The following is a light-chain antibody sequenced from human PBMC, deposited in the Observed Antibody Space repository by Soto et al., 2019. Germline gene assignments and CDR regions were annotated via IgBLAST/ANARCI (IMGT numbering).Light chain of an antibody. CDR2: GAS. CDR3: QQYGSSPLS. V-gene: IGKV3-20*01. J-gene: IGKJ4*01. CDR1: QNVSSNY. Sequence: DNVLTQSPGTLSLSPGERATLSCRASQNVSSNYLAWYQQKPGQAPRHLIYGASSRATGIPDSFRGSGSVTDFTLIISRLEPKDVAVYYFQQYGSSPLSFGGGTKVEIK.